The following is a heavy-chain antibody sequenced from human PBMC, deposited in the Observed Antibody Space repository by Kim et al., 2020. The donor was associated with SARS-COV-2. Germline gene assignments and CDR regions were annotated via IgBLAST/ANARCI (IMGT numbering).Heavy chain of an antibody. CDR2: IRSTSRGT. Sequence: GGSLRLSCAASGFTFRDYDMSWVRQAPGKGLDWVSGIRSTSRGTYYVDSVKGRFTISRDNTKNILFLQMNSLRVEDTAVYYCATNMGYCRDGSCFIDYWGQGTLVTVSS. D-gene: IGHD2-15*01. CDR3: ATNMGYCRDGSCFIDY. V-gene: IGHV3-23*01. J-gene: IGHJ4*02. CDR1: GFTFRDYD.